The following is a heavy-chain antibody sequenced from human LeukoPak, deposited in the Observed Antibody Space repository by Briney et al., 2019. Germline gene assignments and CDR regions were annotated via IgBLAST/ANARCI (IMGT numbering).Heavy chain of an antibody. J-gene: IGHJ4*02. V-gene: IGHV3-74*01. CDR3: GILPPGY. D-gene: IGHD2-8*02. Sequence: GGSLRLSCAVSGFTFSGHWMFWVRQAPGKGLVWVARIKSDGTSANYADSVRGRFTISRDDAKNTLYLLMNSLGDEDTAVYYCGILPPGYWGQGTQVTVS. CDR1: GFTFSGHW. CDR2: IKSDGTSA.